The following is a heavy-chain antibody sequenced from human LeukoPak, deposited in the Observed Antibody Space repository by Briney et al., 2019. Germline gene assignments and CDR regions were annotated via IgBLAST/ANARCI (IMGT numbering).Heavy chain of an antibody. CDR1: GYTFTSYG. Sequence: ASVKVSCKASGYTFTSYGISWVRQAPGQGLEWMGWISAYNGNTNYAQKLQGRVTMTTDTSTSTVYMELSSLRSEDTAVYYCARGSQRLGELSLSGDYWGQGTLVTVSS. D-gene: IGHD3-16*02. V-gene: IGHV1-18*01. CDR2: ISAYNGNT. CDR3: ARGSQRLGELSLSGDY. J-gene: IGHJ4*02.